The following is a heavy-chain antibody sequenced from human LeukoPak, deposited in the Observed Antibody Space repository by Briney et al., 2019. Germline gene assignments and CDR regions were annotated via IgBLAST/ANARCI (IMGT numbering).Heavy chain of an antibody. CDR3: GKTDIYFNPIDY. CDR2: IHRAGRT. Sequence: SETLSLTCAVSGVSISRSEWWIWVRQPPGQGLELIGEIHRAGRTRYNPSLKSRVTISMDYSKNQFSLKLTSVTAADTAIYYCGKTDIYFNPIDYWGPGSLVTVSS. V-gene: IGHV4-4*02. CDR1: GVSISRSEW. J-gene: IGHJ4*02. D-gene: IGHD3-9*01.